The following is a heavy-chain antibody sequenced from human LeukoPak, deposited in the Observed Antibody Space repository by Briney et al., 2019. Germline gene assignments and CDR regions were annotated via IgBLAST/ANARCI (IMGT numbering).Heavy chain of an antibody. D-gene: IGHD4-11*01. V-gene: IGHV3-21*04. J-gene: IGHJ4*02. CDR3: AKGGVYSNYGFDY. CDR2: ISSSSSYI. CDR1: GFTFSSYS. Sequence: GGSLRLSCAASGFTFSSYSMNWVRQAPGKGLEWVSSISSSSSYIYYADSVKGRFTISIDNAKNSLYLQMNSLRAEDMALYYCAKGGVYSNYGFDYWGQGTLVTVSS.